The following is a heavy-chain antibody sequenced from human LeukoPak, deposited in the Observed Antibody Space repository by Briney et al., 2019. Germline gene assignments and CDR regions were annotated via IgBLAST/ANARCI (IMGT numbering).Heavy chain of an antibody. J-gene: IGHJ4*02. CDR2: IRGDGSAK. D-gene: IGHD3-22*01. CDR1: GFSFSTNW. Sequence: GSLRLSCAASGFSFSTNWMAWVRQAPGKGLEWVGNIRGDGSAKFYGGSVKGRFTISRDNSQNTLYLQMDSLRPEDTAVYYCASSHDSSGNDWGQGTLVTVSS. CDR3: ASSHDSSGND. V-gene: IGHV3-7*01.